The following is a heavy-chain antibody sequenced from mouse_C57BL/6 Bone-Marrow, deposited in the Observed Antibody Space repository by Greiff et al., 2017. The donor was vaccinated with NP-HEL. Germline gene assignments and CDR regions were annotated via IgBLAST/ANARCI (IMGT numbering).Heavy chain of an antibody. D-gene: IGHD2-5*01. V-gene: IGHV5-2*01. J-gene: IGHJ3*01. CDR3: ARHDSNYWFAY. CDR1: EYEFPSHE. Sequence: EVQVVESGGGLVQPGESLKLSCESNEYEFPSHEMSWVRKAPEKRLELVAAINSDGGSTYYPDTMERRFIISIDNTKKTLYLQMSSLRSEDTALYYCARHDSNYWFAYWGQGTLVTVSA. CDR2: INSDGGST.